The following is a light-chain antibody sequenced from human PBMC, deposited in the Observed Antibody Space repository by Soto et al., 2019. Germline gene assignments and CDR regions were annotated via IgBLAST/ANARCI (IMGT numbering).Light chain of an antibody. CDR3: QQGYTTPYI. Sequence: DIQMTQSPSSLSASVGDRVTITCRASQSISSYLNWYQQKPGKAPKLLIYTASRLQSGVPSRFSGRGSGTDFTLTITSLQPEDFAIYYCQQGYTTPYIFGQGTKLEIK. CDR1: QSISSY. J-gene: IGKJ2*01. CDR2: TAS. V-gene: IGKV1-39*01.